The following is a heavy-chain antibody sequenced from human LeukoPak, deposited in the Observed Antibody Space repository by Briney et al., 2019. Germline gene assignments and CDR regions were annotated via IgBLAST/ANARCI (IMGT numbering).Heavy chain of an antibody. V-gene: IGHV3-30*04. Sequence: GGSLRLSCAASGFTFNTYAMHWVRQAPGKGLEWVAVISYDGTNKYYADSVKGRFTISRDNSKNTLYLQMNSLRAEDTAVYYCARGQRAHVEWSSYMDVWGKGTTVTVSS. CDR3: ARGQRAHVEWSSYMDV. D-gene: IGHD3-3*01. CDR1: GFTFNTYA. CDR2: ISYDGTNK. J-gene: IGHJ6*03.